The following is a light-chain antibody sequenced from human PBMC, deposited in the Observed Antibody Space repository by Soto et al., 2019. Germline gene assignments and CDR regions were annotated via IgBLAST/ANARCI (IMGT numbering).Light chain of an antibody. J-gene: IGLJ1*01. CDR1: SSDIGYYNY. V-gene: IGLV2-14*03. Sequence: QSALTQPASVSGSPGQSITISCTGSSSDIGYYNYVSWYQHHPGKAPQLIIFDVVNRPSGVSNRFSGSKSGNTASLTIFGLQAEDEADYYCLSYTSTTMYVSGTGTKVTVL. CDR3: LSYTSTTMYV. CDR2: DVV.